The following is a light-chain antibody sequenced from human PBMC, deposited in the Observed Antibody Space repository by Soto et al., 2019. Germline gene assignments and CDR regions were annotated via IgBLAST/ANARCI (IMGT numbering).Light chain of an antibody. CDR2: KAS. CDR1: QSISVW. V-gene: IGKV1-5*03. CDR3: QQYNSYSPT. Sequence: DIQMTQSTSTLSASVGYRVTITCRASQSISVWLAWYQQKAGKAPNLLIYKASRLESGVPSRFSGSGSETEFTLTIIVLQPGDAATYYCQQYNSYSPTFGQGAKV. J-gene: IGKJ1*01.